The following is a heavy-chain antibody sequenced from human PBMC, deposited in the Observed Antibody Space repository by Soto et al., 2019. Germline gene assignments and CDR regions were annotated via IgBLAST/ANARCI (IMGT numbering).Heavy chain of an antibody. J-gene: IGHJ6*02. D-gene: IGHD3-10*01. CDR1: GGSVSSGSYY. Sequence: QVQLQESGPGLVKPSETLSLTCTVSGGSVSSGSYYWSWIRQPPGKGLEWIGYIYYSGSTYYNPSLKSRVTISVDTSKNQFSLKLSSVTAADTAVYYCARDHTYYYGSGSLRGTAYYYYGMDVWGQGTTVTVSS. CDR2: IYYSGST. CDR3: ARDHTYYYGSGSLRGTAYYYYGMDV. V-gene: IGHV4-31*03.